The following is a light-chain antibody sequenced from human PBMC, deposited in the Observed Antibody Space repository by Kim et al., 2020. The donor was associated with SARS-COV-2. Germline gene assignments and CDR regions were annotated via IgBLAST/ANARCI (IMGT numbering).Light chain of an antibody. CDR2: DAS. Sequence: GERVTITCQASRDIRNYLNWYQQKPGKVPKLLIYDASNLETGVSSRFSGSGSGVDFNFTISSLQPGDIATYFCQHHKDFPLTFGGGTKVDIK. CDR3: QHHKDFPLT. J-gene: IGKJ4*01. CDR1: RDIRNY. V-gene: IGKV1-33*01.